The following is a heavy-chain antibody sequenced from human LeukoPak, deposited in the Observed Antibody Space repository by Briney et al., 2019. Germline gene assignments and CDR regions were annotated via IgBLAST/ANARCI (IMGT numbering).Heavy chain of an antibody. D-gene: IGHD3-10*01. CDR1: GDSVSRNTAA. Sequence: SQTLSLTCAISGDSVSRNTAAWNWIRQSPSRGLEWLGRTYYRSKWYTDYAESVKSRITINSDTSKNQFSLHLNSVTPEDTAVYYCARALWFGQLETFDYWGQGTLVTVSS. CDR3: ARALWFGQLETFDY. V-gene: IGHV6-1*01. CDR2: TYYRSKWYT. J-gene: IGHJ4*02.